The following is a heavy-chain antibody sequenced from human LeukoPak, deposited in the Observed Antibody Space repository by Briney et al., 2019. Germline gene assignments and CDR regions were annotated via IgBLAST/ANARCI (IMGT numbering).Heavy chain of an antibody. CDR1: DDSISSYS. J-gene: IGHJ4*02. CDR3: ARLAPGSGYFDY. CDR2: IYYSGIT. D-gene: IGHD6-19*01. V-gene: IGHV4-59*08. Sequence: PSETLSLTCSVSDDSISSYSWSWIRQPPGMGLEWIGYIYYSGITTYNPSLKSRVTISVDTSKNQFSLKLSSVTAADTAVYYCARLAPGSGYFDYWGQGTLVTVSS.